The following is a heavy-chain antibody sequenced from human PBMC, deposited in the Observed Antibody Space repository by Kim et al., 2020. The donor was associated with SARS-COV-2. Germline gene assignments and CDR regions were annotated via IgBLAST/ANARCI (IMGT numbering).Heavy chain of an antibody. D-gene: IGHD2-2*02. CDR2: INHSGST. Sequence: SETLSLTCAVYGGSFSGYYWSWIRQPPGKGLEWIGEINHSGSTNYNPSLKSRVTISVDTSKNQFSLKLSSVTAADTAVYYCARGVAYCSSTSCYMAKEQFDVWGQGTLVTVSS. CDR1: GGSFSGYY. J-gene: IGHJ4*02. V-gene: IGHV4-34*01. CDR3: ARGVAYCSSTSCYMAKEQFDV.